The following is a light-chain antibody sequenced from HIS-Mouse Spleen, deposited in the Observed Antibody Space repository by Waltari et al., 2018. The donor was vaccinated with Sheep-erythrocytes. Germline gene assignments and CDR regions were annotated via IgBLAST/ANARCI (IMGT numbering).Light chain of an antibody. CDR1: QSVSSN. Sequence: EIVMTQSPATLSVSPGDRATLSCRASQSVSSNLAWYQQKPGQAPRLLIYGASTRATGIPARLSGSGSGTEFTLTISSMQSEDFAVYYCQQYNNWPPLTFGGGTKVEIK. J-gene: IGKJ4*01. CDR3: QQYNNWPPLT. CDR2: GAS. V-gene: IGKV3-15*01.